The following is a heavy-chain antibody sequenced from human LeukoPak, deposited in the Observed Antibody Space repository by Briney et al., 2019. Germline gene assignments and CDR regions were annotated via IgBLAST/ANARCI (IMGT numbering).Heavy chain of an antibody. CDR3: ARHPEKGLMVRGVRPKQRFDP. J-gene: IGHJ5*02. Sequence: SETLSLTCTVSGGSISNYYWSWIRQPPGKGLEWIGYIYYSGSTNYNPSLKSRVTMSVDTSKNQFSLKLSSVTAADTAVYYCARHPEKGLMVRGVRPKQRFDPWGQGTLVTVSS. V-gene: IGHV4-59*08. CDR1: GGSISNYY. D-gene: IGHD3-10*01. CDR2: IYYSGST.